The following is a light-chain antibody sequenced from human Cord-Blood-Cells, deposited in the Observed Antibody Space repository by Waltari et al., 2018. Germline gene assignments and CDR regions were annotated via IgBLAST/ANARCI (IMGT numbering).Light chain of an antibody. Sequence: SYELTQPPSVSVSPGQTASITCSGDKLGDKYACWYQQKPGQSPVLVIYQDSKRTSGIPDRFSGSNSGNTDTLAHSGTQAMDEADYDCQAWDSSTVVFGGGTKLTVL. V-gene: IGLV3-1*01. J-gene: IGLJ2*01. CDR3: QAWDSSTVV. CDR2: QDS. CDR1: KLGDKY.